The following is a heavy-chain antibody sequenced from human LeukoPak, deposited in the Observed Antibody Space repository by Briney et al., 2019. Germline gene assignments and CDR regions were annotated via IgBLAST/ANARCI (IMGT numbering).Heavy chain of an antibody. CDR3: AKYAYNWNAPDGFDM. CDR1: RFSFSDND. V-gene: IGHV3-30*18. J-gene: IGHJ3*02. Sequence: GRSLRLSCTASRFSFSDNDMHWVRQAPGKGLEWVAVISSDGSRKHYGDSVKGRFTISRDNSESTLFLQMNSLRTDDTSVYFCAKYAYNWNAPDGFDMWGQGTMVIVSS. CDR2: ISSDGSRK. D-gene: IGHD1-1*01.